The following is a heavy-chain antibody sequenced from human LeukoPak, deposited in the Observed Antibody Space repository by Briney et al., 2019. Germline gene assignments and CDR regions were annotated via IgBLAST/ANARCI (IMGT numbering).Heavy chain of an antibody. D-gene: IGHD1-26*01. Sequence: GGSLRLSCAVSGFTLSNGWMSWVRPAPGKGLEWVARIKSKVDGGPPEYGESVKGRFSMSRDDSTNTMYLQMSSLKTEDTAVYYCTTDGGVVGQVWLTYWGQGTLVTVSS. CDR2: IKSKVDGGPP. CDR1: GFTLSNGW. J-gene: IGHJ4*02. CDR3: TTDGGVVGQVWLTY. V-gene: IGHV3-15*01.